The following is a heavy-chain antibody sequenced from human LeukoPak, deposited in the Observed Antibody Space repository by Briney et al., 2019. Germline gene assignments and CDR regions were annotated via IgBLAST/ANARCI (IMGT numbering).Heavy chain of an antibody. J-gene: IGHJ2*01. V-gene: IGHV4-34*01. Sequence: SETLSLTCAVYGGSFSGYYWSWIRQPPGEGLEWIGEINHSGSTNYNPSLKSRVTISVDTSKNQFSLKLSSVTAADTAVYYCARGSRRAVLRYFDWLGYFDLWGRGTLVTVSS. CDR2: INHSGST. CDR3: ARGSRRAVLRYFDWLGYFDL. D-gene: IGHD3-9*01. CDR1: GGSFSGYY.